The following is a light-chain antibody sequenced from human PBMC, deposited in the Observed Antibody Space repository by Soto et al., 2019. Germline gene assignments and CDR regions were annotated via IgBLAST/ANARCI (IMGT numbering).Light chain of an antibody. CDR2: GAS. J-gene: IGKJ3*01. CDR1: QSISNY. V-gene: IGKV1-39*01. CDR3: QPSYSMPPLT. Sequence: DIQMTQSPSSLSAFVGDRVTITCRTSQSISNYLNTYQQKPRKAPKLLVYGASTLQSGVPSRFSGSLSKPDFTHCIRRLQLQDFATYYCQPSYSMPPLTFGPGTKVDIK.